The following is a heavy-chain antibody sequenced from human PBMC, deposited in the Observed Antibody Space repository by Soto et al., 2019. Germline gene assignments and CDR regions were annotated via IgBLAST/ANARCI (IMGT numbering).Heavy chain of an antibody. D-gene: IGHD6-19*01. V-gene: IGHV1-2*02. CDR1: GYTFTGFY. Sequence: ASVEVSCKASGYTFTGFYLHWLRQAPRQGLEWMGWINPNSGGTNYAQKFQGRVAFTRDTSINTAYMELTRLGSDDTAVYFCARVGDGSYSPFHFWGQGTPVTV. CDR3: ARVGDGSYSPFHF. J-gene: IGHJ4*02. CDR2: INPNSGGT.